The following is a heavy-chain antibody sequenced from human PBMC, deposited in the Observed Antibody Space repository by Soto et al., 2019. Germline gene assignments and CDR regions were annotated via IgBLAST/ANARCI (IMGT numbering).Heavy chain of an antibody. CDR1: GGTFSSYT. D-gene: IGHD3-9*01. V-gene: IGHV1-69*02. CDR2: IIPILGIA. Sequence: QVQLVQSGAEVKKPGSSVKVSCKASGGTFSSYTISWVRQAPGQGLEWMGRIIPILGIANYAQKFQGRVTITADKSTSTAYMELSSLRSEDTAVYYCARTLSLPGPDGSRITIFFGDWGQGTLVTVSS. J-gene: IGHJ4*02. CDR3: ARTLSLPGPDGSRITIFFGD.